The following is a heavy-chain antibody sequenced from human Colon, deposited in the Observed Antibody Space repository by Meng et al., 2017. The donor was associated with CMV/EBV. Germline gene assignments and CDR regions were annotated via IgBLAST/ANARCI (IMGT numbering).Heavy chain of an antibody. CDR2: IGSSGGGI. J-gene: IGHJ4*02. V-gene: IGHV3-21*01. CDR1: GFSFSRYS. D-gene: IGHD2-21*02. CDR3: TRDRREGDCAGPGF. Sequence: GESLKISCAASGFSFSRYSMNCLRQAPGKGLEWVSSIGSSGGGIYYPASVTGRFPISRDNDRNALYLEMSSLRAEDTAAYYCTRDRREGDCAGPGFWGQGTLVTVSS.